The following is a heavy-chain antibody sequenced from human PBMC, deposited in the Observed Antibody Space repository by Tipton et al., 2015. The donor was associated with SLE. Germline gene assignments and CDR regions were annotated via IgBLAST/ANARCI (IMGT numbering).Heavy chain of an antibody. CDR2: INHSGST. CDR3: ARGLMVRGVKVDY. V-gene: IGHV4-39*07. J-gene: IGHJ4*02. Sequence: TLSLTCTVSGGSISSGSYYWSWIRQPPGKGLEWIGEINHSGSTNYNPSLKSRVTISVDTSKNQFSLKLSSVTAADTAVYYCARGLMVRGVKVDYWGRGTLVTVSS. D-gene: IGHD3-10*01. CDR1: GGSISSGSYY.